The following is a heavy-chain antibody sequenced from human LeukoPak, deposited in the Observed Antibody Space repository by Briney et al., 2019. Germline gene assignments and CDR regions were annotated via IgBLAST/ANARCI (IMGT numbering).Heavy chain of an antibody. V-gene: IGHV3-53*01. CDR2: IYSGGST. CDR1: GFTVSSNY. Sequence: GGSLRLSCAASGFTVSSNYMSWVRQAPGKGLEWVSVIYSGGSTYYADSVKGRFTISRDNSKNTLYLQMNSLRVEDTAVYYCARADCGGDCPIDYWGQGTLVTVSS. CDR3: ARADCGGDCPIDY. J-gene: IGHJ4*02. D-gene: IGHD2-21*02.